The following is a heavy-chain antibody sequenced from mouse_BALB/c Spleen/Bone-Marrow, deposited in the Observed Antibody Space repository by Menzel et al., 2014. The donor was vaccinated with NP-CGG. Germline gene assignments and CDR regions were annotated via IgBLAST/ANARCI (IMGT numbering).Heavy chain of an antibody. CDR2: INPSTGYT. CDR1: GYTFTSYW. V-gene: IGHV1-7*01. D-gene: IGHD2-4*01. Sequence: QVQLQQSGAELAKPGASVKMSCEASGYTFTSYWMHWIKQRPGQGLEWIGYINPSTGYTEYNQTFKGKATLTAVKSSTTAYMQLSSLTSEDSAVYYCARDDYDAFAYWGQGTLVTVSA. J-gene: IGHJ3*01. CDR3: ARDDYDAFAY.